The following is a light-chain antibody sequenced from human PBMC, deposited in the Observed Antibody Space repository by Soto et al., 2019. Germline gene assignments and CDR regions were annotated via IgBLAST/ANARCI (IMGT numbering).Light chain of an antibody. V-gene: IGLV2-23*01. Sequence: QSALTQPASVSGSPGQSITISCTGTSSDVGSYNLVSWYQQHPGKAPKLMIYEGSKRPSGVSNRFSGSKSGNTASLTISGLQAEDEADYYCCSYAGSSTAYVFGNGTKLTVL. CDR3: CSYAGSSTAYV. CDR1: SSDVGSYNL. J-gene: IGLJ1*01. CDR2: EGS.